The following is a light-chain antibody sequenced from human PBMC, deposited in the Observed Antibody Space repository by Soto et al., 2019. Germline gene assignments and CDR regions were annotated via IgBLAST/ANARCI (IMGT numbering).Light chain of an antibody. CDR2: DVT. CDR1: SSDVGGYDF. CDR3: QSYDSTLSARYV. Sequence: QSALAQPRSVSGSPGQSVTISCTGTSSDVGGYDFVSWYQQLPGKAPKLMIFDVTKRSSGVPDRFSGSKSGNSASLTISGLQAEDEADYYCQSYDSTLSARYVFGTGTKLTVL. J-gene: IGLJ1*01. V-gene: IGLV2-11*01.